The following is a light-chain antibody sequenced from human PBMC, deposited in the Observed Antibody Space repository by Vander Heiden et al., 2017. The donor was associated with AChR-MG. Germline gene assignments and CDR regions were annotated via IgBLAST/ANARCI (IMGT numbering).Light chain of an antibody. J-gene: IGKJ1*01. Sequence: DIQMTQSPSSLSASVGDRVIITCRASQSISTYLNWYQQKPGKAPKLLIYAASTLQSGVPSSFSGSGSGTDFTLTISSLQPEDFATYYCQQSDTASRTFGQGTRVEIK. CDR1: QSISTY. CDR2: AAS. V-gene: IGKV1-39*01. CDR3: QQSDTASRT.